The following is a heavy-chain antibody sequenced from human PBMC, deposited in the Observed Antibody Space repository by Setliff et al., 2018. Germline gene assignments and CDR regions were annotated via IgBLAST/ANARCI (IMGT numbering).Heavy chain of an antibody. J-gene: IGHJ4*02. CDR1: GGSFSGYY. Sequence: PSETLSLTCAVYGGSFSGYYRSWIRQPPGKGLEWIGEINHSGSTNYNPSLKSRVTISVDTSKNQFSLELLSVSAADTAVYFCARDGAGHTESWKGHFGYWGQGTEVTVSS. CDR3: ARDGAGHTESWKGHFGY. V-gene: IGHV4-34*01. CDR2: INHSGST. D-gene: IGHD1-1*01.